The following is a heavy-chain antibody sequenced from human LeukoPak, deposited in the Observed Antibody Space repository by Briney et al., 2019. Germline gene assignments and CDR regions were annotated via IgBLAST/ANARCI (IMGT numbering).Heavy chain of an antibody. CDR1: GFTFSSYA. CDR2: ISGSGGST. Sequence: PGGSLRLSCAASGFTFSSYAMSWARQAPGKGLEWVSAISGSGGSTYYADSVKGRFTISRDNSKNTLYLQMNSLRAEDTAVYYCAKDREVVAATFDFDYWGQGTLVTVSS. CDR3: AKDREVVAATFDFDY. V-gene: IGHV3-23*01. D-gene: IGHD2-15*01. J-gene: IGHJ4*02.